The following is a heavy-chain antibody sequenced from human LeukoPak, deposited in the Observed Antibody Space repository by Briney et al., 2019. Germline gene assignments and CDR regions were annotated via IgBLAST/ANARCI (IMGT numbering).Heavy chain of an antibody. CDR1: EFTFSSYS. D-gene: IGHD2-2*01. Sequence: PGGSLRLSCAASEFTFSSYSMNWVRQAPGKGLEWVSSISSSSSYIYYADSVKGRFTISRDNAKNSLYLQMNSLRAEDTAVYYCARMSCSSTSCYGYYYYGMDVWGQGTTVTVSS. V-gene: IGHV3-21*01. CDR2: ISSSSSYI. J-gene: IGHJ6*02. CDR3: ARMSCSSTSCYGYYYYGMDV.